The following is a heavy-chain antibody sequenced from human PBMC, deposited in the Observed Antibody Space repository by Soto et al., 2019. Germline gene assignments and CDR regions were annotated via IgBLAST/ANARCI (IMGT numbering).Heavy chain of an antibody. D-gene: IGHD5-18*01. CDR1: GFTFSNYW. CDR3: ARSRYTYAPWQGVD. J-gene: IGHJ1*01. Sequence: EVQLVESGGGLVQPGGSLRLSCTASGFTFSNYWMSWVSQAPGKGPEWVANIKQDGSDKYYLDSVKGRFTISRDNAKNSLYLQVNNLRAEDTAVYYCARSRYTYAPWQGVDWGQGTLVTVSS. V-gene: IGHV3-7*01. CDR2: IKQDGSDK.